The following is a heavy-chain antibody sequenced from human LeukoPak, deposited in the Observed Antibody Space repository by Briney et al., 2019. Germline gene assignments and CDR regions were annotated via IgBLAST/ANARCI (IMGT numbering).Heavy chain of an antibody. CDR1: GFTFKNYV. J-gene: IGHJ4*02. CDR2: INGGGYNT. CDR3: ARASAIYGSGWYFDY. Sequence: GGSLRLSCAASGFTFKNYVMSWVRQAPGKGLEWVSTINGGGYNTYYADSVKGRFTISRDNSKNTLSLQVNTLRAEDTAVYYCARASAIYGSGWYFDYWGQGTLVTVSS. V-gene: IGHV3-23*01. D-gene: IGHD6-19*01.